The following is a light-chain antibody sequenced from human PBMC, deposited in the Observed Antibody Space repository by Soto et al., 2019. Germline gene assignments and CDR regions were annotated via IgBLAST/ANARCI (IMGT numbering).Light chain of an antibody. CDR2: DVT. J-gene: IGLJ1*01. V-gene: IGLV2-14*01. CDR3: SSYTSISTYV. CDR1: SSDVGGYNF. Sequence: QSVLTQPASVSRSPGQSITISCTGTSSDVGGYNFVSWYQQHPDKAPKLMIYDVTNRLSGVSNRFSGSKSGNTASLTISGLQAEDEADYYCSSYTSISTYVFVTGTKVTVL.